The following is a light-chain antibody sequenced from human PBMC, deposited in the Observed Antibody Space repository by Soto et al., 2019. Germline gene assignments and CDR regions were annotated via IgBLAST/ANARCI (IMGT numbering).Light chain of an antibody. J-gene: IGKJ1*01. CDR1: QTVISNS. CDR3: QLYGGSPKT. Sequence: EIVLTQSPCTLSLSPWEGCTLSFMASQTVISNSLAWYQQKPGQPPRLLIHGASTRAPGIPDRFSGSRSGTDFTLTISRLEPEDFAVYYCQLYGGSPKTFGQGTKVDIK. CDR2: GAS. V-gene: IGKV3-20*01.